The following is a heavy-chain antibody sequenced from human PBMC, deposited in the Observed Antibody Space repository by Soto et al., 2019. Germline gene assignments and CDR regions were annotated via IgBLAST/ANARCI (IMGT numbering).Heavy chain of an antibody. CDR2: ISAYNGNT. CDR3: ASSHGITMVRGVITLLYY. CDR1: GYTFTSYG. J-gene: IGHJ4*02. V-gene: IGHV1-18*01. D-gene: IGHD3-10*01. Sequence: GASVKVSCKASGYTFTSYGISWVRQAPGQGLEWMGWISAYNGNTNYAQKLQGRVTMTTDTSTSTAYMELRSLRSDDTAVYYCASSHGITMVRGVITLLYYWGQGTLVTVSS.